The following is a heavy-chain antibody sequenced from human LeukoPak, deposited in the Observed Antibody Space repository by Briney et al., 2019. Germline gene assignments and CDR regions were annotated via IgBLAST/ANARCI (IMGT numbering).Heavy chain of an antibody. Sequence: KPSETLSLTCAVYGGSFSGYYWSWIRQPPGKGVEWLGEINQSGSTTHNPSLRRRVTISVDKSKNQLSLKLSSATAADTAVYYCARVLLYSSGSRLIAYFDYWGQGTLVTVSS. CDR2: INQSGST. CDR3: ARVLLYSSGSRLIAYFDY. J-gene: IGHJ4*02. V-gene: IGHV4-34*01. D-gene: IGHD6-19*01. CDR1: GGSFSGYY.